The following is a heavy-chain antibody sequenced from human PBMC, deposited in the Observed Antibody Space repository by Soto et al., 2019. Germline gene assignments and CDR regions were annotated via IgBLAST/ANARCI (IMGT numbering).Heavy chain of an antibody. D-gene: IGHD3-16*01. CDR2: IYWDDDK. J-gene: IGHJ5*02. CDR1: GFSLTTRGVG. CDR3: AHSPNYYQYDWFDP. V-gene: IGHV2-5*02. Sequence: QITLKESGPPLVKPTQTLTLTCTFSGFSLTTRGVGVGWIRQPPGKALECLALIYWDDDKRYSPSLQSRLSHTKDTSKNQVVLTMTNVDPVDTATYYCAHSPNYYQYDWFDPWGQGTLVSVSS.